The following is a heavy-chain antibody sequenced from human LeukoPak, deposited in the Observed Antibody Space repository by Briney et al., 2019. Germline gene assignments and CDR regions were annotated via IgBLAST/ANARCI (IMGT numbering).Heavy chain of an antibody. CDR2: ILSSGVST. Sequence: HPGGSLRLSFEASGFTFSNYAMSWVRQAPGKGLEWVSIILSSGVSTYYADSVKGRFTISRDNSKNTLYLQMNSLRAEDTAVYYCAKSRPIDSWGQGTQVTVSS. J-gene: IGHJ4*02. CDR1: GFTFSNYA. V-gene: IGHV3-23*01. CDR3: AKSRPIDS.